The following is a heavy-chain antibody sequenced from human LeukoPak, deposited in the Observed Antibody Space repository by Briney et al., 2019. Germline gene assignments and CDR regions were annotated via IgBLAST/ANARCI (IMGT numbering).Heavy chain of an antibody. D-gene: IGHD1-26*01. J-gene: IGHJ5*02. CDR3: PREHSASALDP. Sequence: ASVKVTCKASGFAFDTYYMHWVRQAPGQGREWLGILNPRGDRTTYAPKLQGRVPMTKHMSTGTFYLEVRSLRSEDTGVYSCPREHSASALDPWGEGTLVTVSS. CDR1: GFAFDTYY. CDR2: LNPRGDRT. V-gene: IGHV1-46*02.